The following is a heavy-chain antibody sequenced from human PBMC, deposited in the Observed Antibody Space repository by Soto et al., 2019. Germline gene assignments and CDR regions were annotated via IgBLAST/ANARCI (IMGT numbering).Heavy chain of an antibody. D-gene: IGHD3-22*01. CDR2: VFYSGST. CDR1: GGSISSGGYY. CDR3: ARSATYHDSSGYYFYYFDY. V-gene: IGHV4-61*08. J-gene: IGHJ4*02. Sequence: SETLSLTCTVSGGSISSGGYYWTWIRQPPGTGLEWIGYVFYSGSTNYNPSLKSRVTISVDTSKNQFSLNLSSVTAADTAVYYCARSATYHDSSGYYFYYFDYWGQGTLVTVSS.